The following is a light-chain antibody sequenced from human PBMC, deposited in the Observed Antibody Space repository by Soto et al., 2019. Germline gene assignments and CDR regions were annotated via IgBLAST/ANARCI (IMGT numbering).Light chain of an antibody. J-gene: IGKJ1*01. Sequence: EIVMTQSPFTLSVSPGERATLSCRASQSVSSSYLAWYQQKPGQAPRLLIYGASSRATGIPDRFSGSGSGTDFTLTISRLEPEDFAVYYCQQYGSSRTFGQGTKVDIK. V-gene: IGKV3-20*01. CDR3: QQYGSSRT. CDR1: QSVSSSY. CDR2: GAS.